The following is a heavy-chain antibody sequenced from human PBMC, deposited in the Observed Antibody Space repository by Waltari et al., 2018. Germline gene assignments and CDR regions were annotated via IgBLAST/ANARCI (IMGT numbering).Heavy chain of an antibody. CDR2: LSGDESKV. CDR3: AREFSGSFDYMDV. D-gene: IGHD1-26*01. CDR1: GLAFRNYE. Sequence: QLVESGGNLVEPGGSLSLSCAASGLAFRNYEMNWFRQAPGKGLEWVSYLSGDESKVFYAESVKGRFTISRDDAKNSLYLHMSSLRDEDTAVYYCAREFSGSFDYMDVWGKGTTVTVSS. J-gene: IGHJ6*03. V-gene: IGHV3-48*03.